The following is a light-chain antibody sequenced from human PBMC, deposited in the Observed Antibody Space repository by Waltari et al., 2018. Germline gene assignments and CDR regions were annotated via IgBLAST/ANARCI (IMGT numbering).Light chain of an antibody. Sequence: SYELTQPPPVSVSPGQTASITCSGDKLGDKYASWYQQKPGQSPVLVIYQDDKRPSGIPELFSGSNSGNTATLTISGTQAMDEADFYCQAWDSGTVVFGGGTKLTVL. J-gene: IGLJ2*01. CDR3: QAWDSGTVV. CDR2: QDD. CDR1: KLGDKY. V-gene: IGLV3-1*01.